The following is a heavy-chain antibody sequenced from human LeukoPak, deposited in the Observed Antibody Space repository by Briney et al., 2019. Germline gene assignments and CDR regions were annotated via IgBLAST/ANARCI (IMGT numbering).Heavy chain of an antibody. V-gene: IGHV4-59*01. CDR3: ARSLPGAIGAADF. Sequence: SETLSLTCTVSGGSIISYYWSWIRQPPGKGLEWIAYTHSSGNTGYNPSLKSRVTISLDTSKNHFSLKVTSMTAADTGVYYCARSLPGAIGAADFWGQGTLVTVSS. J-gene: IGHJ4*02. D-gene: IGHD3-3*01. CDR2: THSSGNT. CDR1: GGSIISYY.